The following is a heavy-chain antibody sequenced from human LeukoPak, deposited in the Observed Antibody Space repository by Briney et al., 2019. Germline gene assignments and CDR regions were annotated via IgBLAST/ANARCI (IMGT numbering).Heavy chain of an antibody. J-gene: IGHJ6*02. D-gene: IGHD3-10*01. CDR3: ARDRAMVRGVNYYYGMDV. CDR2: IYYGGST. Sequence: SETLSLTCTVSGGSISSYYWSWIRQPPGKGLEWIGYIYYGGSTNYNPSLKSRVTISVDTSKNQFSLKLSSVTAADTAVYYCARDRAMVRGVNYYYGMDVWGQGTTVTVSS. V-gene: IGHV4-59*01. CDR1: GGSISSYY.